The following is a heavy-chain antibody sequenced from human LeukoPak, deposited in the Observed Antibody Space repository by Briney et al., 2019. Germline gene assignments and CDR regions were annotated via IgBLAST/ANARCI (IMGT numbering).Heavy chain of an antibody. CDR1: GFTFSSYS. CDR3: ARVPYSSGWYGYFDY. V-gene: IGHV3-21*01. CDR2: ISSSSSYI. Sequence: NPGGSLRLSCAASGFTFSSYSMNWVRQAPGKGLEWVSSISSSSSYIYYADSVKGRFTISRDNAKNSLYLQMNSLRAEDTAVYYCARVPYSSGWYGYFDYWGQGTLVTVSS. J-gene: IGHJ4*02. D-gene: IGHD6-19*01.